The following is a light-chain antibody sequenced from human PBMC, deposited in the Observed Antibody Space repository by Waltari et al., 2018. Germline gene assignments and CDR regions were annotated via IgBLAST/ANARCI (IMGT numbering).Light chain of an antibody. CDR2: DNN. CDR1: SSNIGSNS. J-gene: IGLJ3*02. CDR3: GTWDSTLSAVV. Sequence: QSMLTQPPSVSAALGQKVTISCSGSSSNIGSNSVSWYHQLPGTAPKVLIYDNNKRPSGIPDRFSGSKSATSATLGITGLQTGDEADYYCGTWDSTLSAVVFGGGTKLTVL. V-gene: IGLV1-51*01.